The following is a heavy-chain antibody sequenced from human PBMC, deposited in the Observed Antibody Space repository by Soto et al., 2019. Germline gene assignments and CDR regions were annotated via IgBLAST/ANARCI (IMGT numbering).Heavy chain of an antibody. CDR3: ARGGFFWGAYHSYAFDV. D-gene: IGHD3-16*02. Sequence: EVQLVESVGDLVQPGGSLRLSCAASVFTFSYYWINWVRHAPGTGMEWVASIKTDGSEKYYVDSVKGRFTISRDNAQRSLYLQMNSLRAEDAALFYCARGGFFWGAYHSYAFDVWGQGTVVTVSS. V-gene: IGHV3-7*01. CDR2: IKTDGSEK. J-gene: IGHJ3*01. CDR1: VFTFSYYW.